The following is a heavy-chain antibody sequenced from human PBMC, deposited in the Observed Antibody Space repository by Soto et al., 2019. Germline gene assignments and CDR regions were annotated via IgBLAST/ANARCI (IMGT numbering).Heavy chain of an antibody. D-gene: IGHD3-16*01. V-gene: IGHV3-30*18. Sequence: QVQLVESGGGVVQPGRSLRLSCAASGFTFSSYGMHWVRQAPGKGLEWVAVISYDGSNKYYADSVKGRFTISRDNSKTTLYLQMNSLRAEDTAVYYCAKDAGGLTGGDYWGQGTLVTVSS. CDR1: GFTFSSYG. J-gene: IGHJ4*02. CDR3: AKDAGGLTGGDY. CDR2: ISYDGSNK.